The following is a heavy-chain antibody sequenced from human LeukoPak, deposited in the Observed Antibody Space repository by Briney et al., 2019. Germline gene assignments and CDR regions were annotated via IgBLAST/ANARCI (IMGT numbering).Heavy chain of an antibody. CDR1: GGSISSYY. Sequence: SETLSLTCTVSGGSISSYYWNWIRQPPGKGLEWIGYIYYSGSTNYNRSLKSRVTISLDTSKNQFSLKLSSVTAADTAVYYCAGHQSWFGEFDYWGQGTLVTVSS. CDR3: AGHQSWFGEFDY. D-gene: IGHD3-10*01. J-gene: IGHJ4*02. CDR2: IYYSGST. V-gene: IGHV4-59*08.